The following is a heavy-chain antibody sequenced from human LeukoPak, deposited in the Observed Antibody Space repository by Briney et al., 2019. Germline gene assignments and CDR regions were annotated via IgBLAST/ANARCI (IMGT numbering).Heavy chain of an antibody. CDR2: ISAYNGNT. CDR3: ARDYYDYVWGSPTPLDY. D-gene: IGHD3-16*01. CDR1: GYPFTSYG. J-gene: IGHJ4*02. V-gene: IGHV1-18*01. Sequence: GASVKVSCKASGYPFTSYGISWVRQAPGQGLEWMGWISAYNGNTNYAQKLQGGVTMTTDTSTSTAYMELRSLRSDDTAVYYCARDYYDYVWGSPTPLDYWGQGTLVTVSS.